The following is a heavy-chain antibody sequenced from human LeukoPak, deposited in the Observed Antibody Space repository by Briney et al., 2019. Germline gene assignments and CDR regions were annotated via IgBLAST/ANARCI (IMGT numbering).Heavy chain of an antibody. CDR2: IRYDGSNK. CDR3: AKDPAYYYDSSGYFDY. CDR1: GFTFSSYG. D-gene: IGHD3-22*01. Sequence: PGGSLRLSCAASGFTFSSYGMHWVRQAPGKGLEWVAFIRYDGSNKYYADSVKGRFTIPRDNSKNTLYLQMNSLRAEDTAVYYCAKDPAYYYDSSGYFDYWGQGTLVTVSS. J-gene: IGHJ4*02. V-gene: IGHV3-30*02.